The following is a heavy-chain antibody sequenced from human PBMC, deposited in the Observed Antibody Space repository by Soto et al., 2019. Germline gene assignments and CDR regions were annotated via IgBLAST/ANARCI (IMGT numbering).Heavy chain of an antibody. Sequence: EVQLLESGGGLVQPGGSLRLSCAASGFTFKNFAVSWFRQAPGKGMEWVSAIGGSGSSANYADSVKGRFTVSRDDSKSTLYLQMSGLRVDDTALYYCAKDAVAYNGEWDWFDLWGQGTLVTVSS. D-gene: IGHD3-10*01. CDR1: GFTFKNFA. J-gene: IGHJ5*02. V-gene: IGHV3-23*01. CDR3: AKDAVAYNGEWDWFDL. CDR2: IGGSGSSA.